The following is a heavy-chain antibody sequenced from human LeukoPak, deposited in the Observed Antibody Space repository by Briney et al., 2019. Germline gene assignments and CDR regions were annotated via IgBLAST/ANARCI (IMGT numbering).Heavy chain of an antibody. D-gene: IGHD1-14*01. CDR2: INPDSGGT. CDR1: GYTFTSYG. CDR3: ARDHLLFRQPPNWFDP. Sequence: ASVKVSCKASGYTFTSYGISWVRQAPGQGLEWMGWINPDSGGTEYAQKFQDRVTMTSDTSISTAYMGLSRLRSDDTAVYYCARDHLLFRQPPNWFDPWGQGTLVTVSS. V-gene: IGHV1-2*02. J-gene: IGHJ5*02.